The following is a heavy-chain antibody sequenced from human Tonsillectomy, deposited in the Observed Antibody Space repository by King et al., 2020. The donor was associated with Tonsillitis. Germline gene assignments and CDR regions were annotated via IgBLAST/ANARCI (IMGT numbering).Heavy chain of an antibody. V-gene: IGHV3-66*01. CDR2: IYKAGTT. J-gene: IGHJ5*02. D-gene: IGHD2-15*01. Sequence: VQLVESGGGVVRPGGSLRLSCAVSGFSISDNYMAWVRQFPGKGLDWISVIYKAGTTDSADSVKGRFTVSKDNSKNTVFLQMNSLRAEDTALYFFAGVYGSVGSCSFDLWGQGTLVTVSS. CDR3: AGVYGSVGSCSFDL. CDR1: GFSISDNY.